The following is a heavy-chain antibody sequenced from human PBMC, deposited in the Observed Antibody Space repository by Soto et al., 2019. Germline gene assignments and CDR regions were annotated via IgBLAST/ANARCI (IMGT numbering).Heavy chain of an antibody. CDR3: ARDVYGSGNHHIPY. Sequence: SETLSLTCTVSGDSMSVYYWSWIRQSAGKGLEWIGRIFASGSTNYNPSLKSRVSMSLDTSKNLFSLKVTSVTAADTAVYYCARDVYGSGNHHIPYWGQGALVTVSS. CDR1: GDSMSVYY. D-gene: IGHD3-10*01. CDR2: IFASGST. J-gene: IGHJ4*02. V-gene: IGHV4-4*07.